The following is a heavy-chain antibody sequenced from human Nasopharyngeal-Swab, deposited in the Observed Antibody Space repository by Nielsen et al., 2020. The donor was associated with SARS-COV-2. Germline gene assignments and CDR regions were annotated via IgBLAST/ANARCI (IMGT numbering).Heavy chain of an antibody. CDR2: FDPEEGET. V-gene: IGHV1-24*01. CDR1: GYTLTELS. J-gene: IGHJ6*02. Sequence: ASVQVSCKVSGYTLTELSMHWVRQAPGKGLEWMGGFDPEEGETIYAEMFQGSVTMTEDTSTDTAYMELSSLRSEDTAVYFCTTYRFGAGPMDVWGQGTTVTVSS. CDR3: TTYRFGAGPMDV. D-gene: IGHD3-3*01.